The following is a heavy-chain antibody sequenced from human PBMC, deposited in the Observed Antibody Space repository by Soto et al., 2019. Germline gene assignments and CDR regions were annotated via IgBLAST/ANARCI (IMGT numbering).Heavy chain of an antibody. Sequence: GASVKVSCKASGYTFTGYYMHWVRQAPGQGLEWMGWINPNSGGTNYAQKFQGWVTMTRDTSISTAYMELSRLRSDDTAVYYCAREASDYYDSSGGTNAFDIWGQGTMVTVSS. CDR1: GYTFTGYY. CDR3: AREASDYYDSSGGTNAFDI. D-gene: IGHD3-22*01. V-gene: IGHV1-2*04. J-gene: IGHJ3*02. CDR2: INPNSGGT.